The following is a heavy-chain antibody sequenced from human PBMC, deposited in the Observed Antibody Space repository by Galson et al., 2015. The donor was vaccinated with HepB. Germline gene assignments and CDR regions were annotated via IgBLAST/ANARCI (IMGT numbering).Heavy chain of an antibody. J-gene: IGHJ4*02. D-gene: IGHD3-10*01. CDR3: ARHGLLYRDYYGSGSYYDD. CDR1: GYSFTSYW. Sequence: QSGAEVKKPGESLRISCKGSGYSFTSYWISWVRQMPGKGLEWMGRIDPSDSYTNYSPSFQGHVTISADKSISTAYLQWSSLKASDTAMYYCARHGLLYRDYYGSGSYYDDWGQGTLVTVSS. V-gene: IGHV5-10-1*01. CDR2: IDPSDSYT.